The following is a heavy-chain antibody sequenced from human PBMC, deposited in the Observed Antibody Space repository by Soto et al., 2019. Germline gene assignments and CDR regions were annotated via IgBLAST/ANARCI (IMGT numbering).Heavy chain of an antibody. CDR2: ISSSSDYI. V-gene: IGHV3-21*01. CDR1: GFTFSFSS. J-gene: IGHJ4*02. D-gene: IGHD6-19*01. Sequence: GGSLRLSCAVSGFTFSFSSMNWVRQAPGKGLEWVSSISSSSDYIYYADSVKGRFTVSRDNAKNALYLQMNSLRAEDTAVYYCARDGSGWSRDCWSQGTLVTVSS. CDR3: ARDGSGWSRDC.